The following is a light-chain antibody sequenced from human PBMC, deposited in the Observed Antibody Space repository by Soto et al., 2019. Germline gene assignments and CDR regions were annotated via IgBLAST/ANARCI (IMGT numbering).Light chain of an antibody. V-gene: IGLV2-14*01. J-gene: IGLJ1*01. CDR2: DVS. Sequence: QSVLTQPASVSGSPGQSITISCTGNSSDVGGYNYVSWYQQHPGKAPKLMIYDVSNRPSGVPDRFSGSRSGNTASLTISGLQAEDEGDYYCSVYTRTSTYVFGTGTKLTVL. CDR3: SVYTRTSTYV. CDR1: SSDVGGYNY.